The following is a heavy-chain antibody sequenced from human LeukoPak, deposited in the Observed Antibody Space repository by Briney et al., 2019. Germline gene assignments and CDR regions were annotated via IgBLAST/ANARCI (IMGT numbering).Heavy chain of an antibody. D-gene: IGHD3-10*01. CDR3: ARLSQTPDYYTLGGYYYLGY. CDR1: RYTFTSYD. CDR2: MNPSTGRT. Sequence: ASVKVSCKASRYTFTSYDINWVREAGGHGLEWMGWMNPSTGRTGYAQKFQGRITMTRDTSINTAYMELTNLRSEDTAIYYCARLSQTPDYYTLGGYYYLGYWGQGTPVTVSS. J-gene: IGHJ4*02. V-gene: IGHV1-8*01.